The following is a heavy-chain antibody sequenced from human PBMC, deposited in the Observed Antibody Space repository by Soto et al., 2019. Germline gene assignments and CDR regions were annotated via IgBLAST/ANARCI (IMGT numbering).Heavy chain of an antibody. Sequence: PSETLSLTCTVSGASINNNDYYWSWIRQTPGKGLEWIGYVYYSGSTDYIASLKSRLSMSIDKSQNQFTLKMNSVPAADTATYYCARMSYFYDKWYFDLWGRGTQVTVSS. J-gene: IGHJ2*01. CDR2: VYYSGST. CDR1: GASINNNDYY. V-gene: IGHV4-30-4*01. D-gene: IGHD3-22*01. CDR3: ARMSYFYDKWYFDL.